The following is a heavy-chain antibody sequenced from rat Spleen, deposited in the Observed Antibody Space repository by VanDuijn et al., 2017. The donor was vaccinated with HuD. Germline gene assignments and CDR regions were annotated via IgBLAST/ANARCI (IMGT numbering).Heavy chain of an antibody. CDR3: TTPHYYSAPFFDY. Sequence: EVQLVESDGGLVQPGRSLKLSCAASGFTFSNYDMAWVRQAPTKGLEWVASISPSGGSTYYRDSVKGRFTVSRDNAKSTLYLQMDSLRSEDTATYYCTTPHYYSAPFFDYWGQGVMVTVSS. J-gene: IGHJ2*01. CDR1: GFTFSNYD. V-gene: IGHV5-27*01. D-gene: IGHD1-1*01. CDR2: ISPSGGST.